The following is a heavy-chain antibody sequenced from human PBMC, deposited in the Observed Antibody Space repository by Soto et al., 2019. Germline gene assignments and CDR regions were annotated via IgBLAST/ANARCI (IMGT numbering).Heavy chain of an antibody. J-gene: IGHJ6*02. CDR1: GYSFTSYW. CDR2: IYPGDSDT. V-gene: IGHV5-51*01. CDR3: ARSQTSGGLDYYGMDV. Sequence: HGESLKISCKGSGYSFTSYWIGWVRQMPGKGLEWMGIIYPGDSDTRYSPSFQGQVTISADKSISTAYLQWSSLKASDTAMYYCARSQTSGGLDYYGMDVWGQGTTVTVSS. D-gene: IGHD3-16*01.